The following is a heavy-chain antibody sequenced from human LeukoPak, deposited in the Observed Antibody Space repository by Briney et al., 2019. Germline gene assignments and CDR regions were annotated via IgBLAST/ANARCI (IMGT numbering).Heavy chain of an antibody. J-gene: IGHJ5*02. V-gene: IGHV1-46*01. CDR2: INPSGGST. D-gene: IGHD2-2*01. CDR3: ARDRVPAARDNWFDP. CDR1: GYTFTSYY. Sequence: ASVKVSCKASGYTFTSYYMHWVRQAPGQGLEWMGIINPSGGSTSYAQKFQGRVTMTRDTSTSTVYMELSSLRSEDTAVYYCARDRVPAARDNWFDPWGQGTLVTVSS.